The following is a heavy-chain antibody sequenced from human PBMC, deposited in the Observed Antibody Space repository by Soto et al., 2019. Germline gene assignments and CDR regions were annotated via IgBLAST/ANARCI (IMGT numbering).Heavy chain of an antibody. CDR1: GDSMNSYY. D-gene: IGHD1-26*01. V-gene: IGHV4-59*01. J-gene: IGHJ4*02. Sequence: PSLTCTVSGDSMNSYYWSWIRQPPGKGLEWIGYIYYSGTTTYNPSLKSRVTISVDTSKNQFSLKLTSVTAADTAVYYCARGDLLDYWGQGTLVTVSS. CDR2: IYYSGTT. CDR3: ARGDLLDY.